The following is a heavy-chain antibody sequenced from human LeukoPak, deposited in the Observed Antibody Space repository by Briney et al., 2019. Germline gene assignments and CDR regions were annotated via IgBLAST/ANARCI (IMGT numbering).Heavy chain of an antibody. Sequence: GGSLRLSCAASGFTFTSYAMTWVRQAPGKGLEWVSGISRSGDSTDYADSVKGRFTISRDNPKNMVYLQMNSLRVEDTAVYFCATRSYSAGRDFWGQGTLATVSS. CDR1: GFTFTSYA. D-gene: IGHD6-13*01. V-gene: IGHV3-23*01. J-gene: IGHJ4*02. CDR2: ISRSGDST. CDR3: ATRSYSAGRDF.